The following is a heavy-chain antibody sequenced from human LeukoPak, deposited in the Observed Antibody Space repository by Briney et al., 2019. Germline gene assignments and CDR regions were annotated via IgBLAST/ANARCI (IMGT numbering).Heavy chain of an antibody. CDR2: IYYTGIT. CDR3: ARVLRYFDWFPGYYFDY. Sequence: SETLSLTCTVSGASISSYYWSWIRQPPGKGLEWIGYIYYTGITNYNPSLKSRATISLDTSRTQFSLRLRSVTAADTAVYYCARVLRYFDWFPGYYFDYWGQGTLVTVSS. D-gene: IGHD3-9*01. V-gene: IGHV4-59*01. CDR1: GASISSYY. J-gene: IGHJ4*02.